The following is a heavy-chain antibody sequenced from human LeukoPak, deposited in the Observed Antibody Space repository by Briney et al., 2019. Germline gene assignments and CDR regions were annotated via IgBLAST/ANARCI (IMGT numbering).Heavy chain of an antibody. CDR1: GFTFKDYG. CDR3: AKHLRATNTYIFFGLDV. Sequence: GGSLRLSCAATGFTFKDYGMHWVRQPPGKGLEWGSGINWNGGGTDYADSVKGRFTISRDNAKNSLYLQMTSLRPEDTALYYCAKHLRATNTYIFFGLDVWGQGTTVTVSS. J-gene: IGHJ6*02. CDR2: INWNGGGT. D-gene: IGHD1-26*01. V-gene: IGHV3-9*01.